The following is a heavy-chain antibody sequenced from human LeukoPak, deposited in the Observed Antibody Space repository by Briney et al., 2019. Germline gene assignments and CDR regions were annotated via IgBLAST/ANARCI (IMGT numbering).Heavy chain of an antibody. V-gene: IGHV1-3*01. J-gene: IGHJ2*01. Sequence: AASVKVSCKASGYTFTTYTMHWVRQAPGQRLEWMGWINAGYGNTKYSQKFQGRVTITRDTSASTAYMELSSLRSEDTAVYYCARGYGSGSYLDYWYFDLWGRGTLVTVSS. CDR1: GYTFTTYT. CDR2: INAGYGNT. CDR3: ARGYGSGSYLDYWYFDL. D-gene: IGHD3-10*01.